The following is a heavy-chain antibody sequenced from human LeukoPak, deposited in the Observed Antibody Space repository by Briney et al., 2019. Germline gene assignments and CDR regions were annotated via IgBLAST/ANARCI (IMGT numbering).Heavy chain of an antibody. CDR3: AKDPNGDYVGAFDS. V-gene: IGHV3-23*01. Sequence: GGSLRLSWAASAFRFSSFAMTWVRQAPGKGLDGVSCIHGNGETTYYADSVKGRFTISRDNSRELLYLQMNSLRVDDTAVYYCAKDPNGDYVGAFDSWGQGTMVTVSS. CDR2: IHGNGETT. D-gene: IGHD4-17*01. CDR1: AFRFSSFA. J-gene: IGHJ3*02.